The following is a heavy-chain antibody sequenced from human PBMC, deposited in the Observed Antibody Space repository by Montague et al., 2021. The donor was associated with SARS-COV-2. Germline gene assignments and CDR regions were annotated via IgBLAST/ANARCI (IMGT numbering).Heavy chain of an antibody. J-gene: IGHJ6*03. CDR2: IHPGGST. CDR1: GGSFSTYS. D-gene: IGHD3-10*01. Sequence: SETLSLTCAVHGGSFSTYSWNWIRQPPGKGLEWIGEIHPGGSTNXNPSLKSRVTISADTSKNQFSLKLTSVAAADTAVYYCARLGDGVVPSPILGVGPYYSYYYMDVWGKGTTVTVSS. CDR3: ARLGDGVVPSPILGVGPYYSYYYMDV. V-gene: IGHV4-34*01.